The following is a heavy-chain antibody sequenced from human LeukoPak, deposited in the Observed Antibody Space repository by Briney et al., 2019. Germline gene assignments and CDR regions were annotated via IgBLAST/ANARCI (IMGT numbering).Heavy chain of an antibody. Sequence: GRSLRLSCAASGFTFDDYAVHWVRQAPGKGLEWVSGISWNSGSIGYADSVKGRFTISRDNAKNSLYVQMNSLRVEDTALYYCAKDDWSGWRSAFDIWGQGTMVIVAS. CDR1: GFTFDDYA. CDR2: ISWNSGSI. V-gene: IGHV3-9*01. J-gene: IGHJ3*02. CDR3: AKDDWSGWRSAFDI. D-gene: IGHD3-3*01.